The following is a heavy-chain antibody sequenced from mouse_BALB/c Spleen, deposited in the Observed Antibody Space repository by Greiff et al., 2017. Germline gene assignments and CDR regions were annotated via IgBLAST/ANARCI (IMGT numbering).Heavy chain of an antibody. CDR2: ISSGRSTI. CDR3: ARDGYYSDWYFDV. CDR1: GFTFSSFG. D-gene: IGHD2-3*01. J-gene: IGHJ1*01. Sequence: EVQLVESGGGLVQPGGSRKLSCAASGFTFSSFGMHWVRQAPEKGLEWVAYISSGRSTIYYADTVKGRFTISRDNPKNTLFLQMTSRRSEDTAMYYCARDGYYSDWYFDVWGAGTTVTVSS. V-gene: IGHV5-17*02.